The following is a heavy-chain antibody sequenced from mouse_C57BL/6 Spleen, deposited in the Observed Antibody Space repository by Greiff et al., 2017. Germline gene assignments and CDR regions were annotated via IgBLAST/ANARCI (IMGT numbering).Heavy chain of an antibody. Sequence: EVKVVESGEGLVKPGGSLKLSCAASGFTFSSYAMSWVRQTPEKRLEWVAYISSGGDYIYSADTVKGRFTISRDNARNTLYLQMSSLKSEDTAMYYCTRELTGTHWYFDVWGTGTTVTVSS. CDR3: TRELTGTHWYFDV. J-gene: IGHJ1*03. V-gene: IGHV5-9-1*02. CDR1: GFTFSSYA. CDR2: ISSGGDYI. D-gene: IGHD4-1*01.